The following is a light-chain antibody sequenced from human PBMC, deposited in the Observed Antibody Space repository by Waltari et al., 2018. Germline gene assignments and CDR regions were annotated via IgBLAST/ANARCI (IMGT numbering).Light chain of an antibody. CDR3: LQDYIYPRT. V-gene: IGKV1-6*02. CDR1: QGISVD. CDR2: GAS. J-gene: IGKJ1*01. Sequence: AIQLTQSPSSLSASVGDKVTITCRASQGISVDLAWYQQKPGKAPKLLIDGASRLKSGVPSRFSGGASGSDFTLTISSLQPEDSATYYCLQDYIYPRTFGQGTKVELK.